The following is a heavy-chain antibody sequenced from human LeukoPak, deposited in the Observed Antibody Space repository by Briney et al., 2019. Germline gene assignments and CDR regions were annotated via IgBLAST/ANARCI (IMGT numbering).Heavy chain of an antibody. CDR1: GFTFSSYG. CDR2: ISYDGSNK. V-gene: IGHV3-30*18. CDR3: AKLAHYYGSDVDY. J-gene: IGHJ4*02. Sequence: GRSLRLSCAASGFTFSSYGMHWVRQAPGKGLEWVAVISYDGSNKYYADSVKGRFTISRDNSKNTLYLQMNSLRAEDTAVYYCAKLAHYYGSDVDYWGQGTLVTVSS. D-gene: IGHD3-10*01.